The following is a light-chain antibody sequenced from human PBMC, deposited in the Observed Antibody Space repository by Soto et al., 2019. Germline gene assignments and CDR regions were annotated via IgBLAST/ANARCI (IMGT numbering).Light chain of an antibody. CDR2: AAS. CDR3: QQRSNWQIT. Sequence: EIVLTQSPGTLSLSPVERATLSCRASQSVSASYLAWYQQKPGQAPRLLIYAASSRATGIPDRFSGSGSGTDFTLTISSLEPDDFAVYYCQQRSNWQITFGQGTRLEIK. CDR1: QSVSASY. J-gene: IGKJ5*01. V-gene: IGKV3D-20*02.